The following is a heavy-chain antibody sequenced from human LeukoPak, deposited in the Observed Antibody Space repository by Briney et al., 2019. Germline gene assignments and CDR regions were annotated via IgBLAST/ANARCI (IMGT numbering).Heavy chain of an antibody. D-gene: IGHD3-3*01. Sequence: GGSLRLSCAASGFTFSSYAMHWVRQAPGKGLEWVAVISYDGSSKYYADSVKGRFTISRDNSKNTLYLQMNSLRAEDTAVYYCAKEGNYDFWSGFSYGMDIWGQGTTVSVSS. CDR1: GFTFSSYA. CDR3: AKEGNYDFWSGFSYGMDI. CDR2: ISYDGSSK. J-gene: IGHJ6*02. V-gene: IGHV3-30-3*01.